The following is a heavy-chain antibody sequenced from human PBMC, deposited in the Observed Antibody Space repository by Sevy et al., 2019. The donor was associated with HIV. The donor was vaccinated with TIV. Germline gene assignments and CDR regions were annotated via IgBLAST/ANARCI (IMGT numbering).Heavy chain of an antibody. CDR1: GFTFSSYA. J-gene: IGHJ4*02. V-gene: IGHV3-30-3*01. Sequence: GGSLRLSCAASGFTFSSYAMRWVRQAPGKGLEWVAVISYDGSNKYYADSVKGRFTISRDNRKNTLYLQMNSLRAEDTAVYYCARDLESGEGAFDYWGQGTLVTVSS. D-gene: IGHD3-3*01. CDR2: ISYDGSNK. CDR3: ARDLESGEGAFDY.